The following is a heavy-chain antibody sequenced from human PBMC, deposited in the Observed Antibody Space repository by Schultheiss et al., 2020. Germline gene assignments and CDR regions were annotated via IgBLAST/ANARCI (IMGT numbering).Heavy chain of an antibody. V-gene: IGHV3-13*05. D-gene: IGHD3-3*01. CDR1: GFTFSSYD. CDR2: IGTAGDP. Sequence: GGSLRLSCAASGFTFSSYDMHWVRQATGKGLEWVSAIGTAGDPYYPGSVKGRFTISRENAKNSLYLQMNSLRAEDTAVYYCARVAYDFWSGYYTFDYWGQGTLVTVSS. J-gene: IGHJ4*02. CDR3: ARVAYDFWSGYYTFDY.